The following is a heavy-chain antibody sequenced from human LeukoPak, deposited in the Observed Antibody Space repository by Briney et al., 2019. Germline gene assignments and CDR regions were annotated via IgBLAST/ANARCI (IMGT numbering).Heavy chain of an antibody. D-gene: IGHD5-18*01. J-gene: IGHJ4*02. Sequence: PSETLSLTCAVYGGSFSGYYWSWIRQPPGKGLEWIGEINHSGSTNYNPSLKSRVTISVDTSKNQFSLKLSSVTAADTAVYYCARYSYGLDYWGQGTLLTVSS. CDR3: ARYSYGLDY. CDR2: INHSGST. V-gene: IGHV4-34*01. CDR1: GGSFSGYY.